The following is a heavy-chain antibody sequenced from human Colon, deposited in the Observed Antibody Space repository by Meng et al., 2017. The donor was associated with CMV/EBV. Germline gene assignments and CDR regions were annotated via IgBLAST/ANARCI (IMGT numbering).Heavy chain of an antibody. CDR1: GWSLRGYY. Sequence: ALLREGESGLLGSSQPLSLCCTVYGWSLRGYYWTWISQPPGKGLEWIGEIHHSGSTFYNPSLNNRVSISVDTSKNQFSLNLRSVTAADTAVYYCSRGADPYKSGIYWGQGALVTVSS. CDR2: IHHSGST. J-gene: IGHJ4*02. CDR3: SRGADPYKSGIY. V-gene: IGHV4-34*01. D-gene: IGHD5-24*01.